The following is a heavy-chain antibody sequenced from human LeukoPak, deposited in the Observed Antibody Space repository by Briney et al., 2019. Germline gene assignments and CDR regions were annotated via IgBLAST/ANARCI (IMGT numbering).Heavy chain of an antibody. CDR3: ARDGNFGYDAFDI. J-gene: IGHJ3*02. V-gene: IGHV3-33*01. CDR2: IWDDGSEK. Sequence: PGTSLRLSCAASGFTFSSYGMHWVRQAPGKGLEWVAVIWDDGSEKYYADSVKGRFSISRDNSENTLSLQVNSLRAEDTAVYYCARDGNFGYDAFDIWGQGTMVTVSS. D-gene: IGHD3-10*01. CDR1: GFTFSSYG.